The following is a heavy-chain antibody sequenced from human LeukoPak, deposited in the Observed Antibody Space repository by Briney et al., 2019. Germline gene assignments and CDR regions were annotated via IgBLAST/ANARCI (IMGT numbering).Heavy chain of an antibody. CDR2: IRYDGSNK. CDR1: GFTFSSYG. CDR3: AKDLFRATYYYDNNGYSDAFDI. D-gene: IGHD3-22*01. J-gene: IGHJ3*02. Sequence: GGSLRLSCAASGFTFSSYGMHWVRQAPGKGLEWVAFIRYDGSNKYYADSVKGRFTISRDNSKNTLYLQMNNLRPEDTAVYYCAKDLFRATYYYDNNGYSDAFDIWGQGTKVTVSS. V-gene: IGHV3-30*02.